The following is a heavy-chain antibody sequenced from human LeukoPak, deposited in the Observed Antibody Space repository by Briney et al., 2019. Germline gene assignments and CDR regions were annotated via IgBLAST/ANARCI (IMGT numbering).Heavy chain of an antibody. D-gene: IGHD6-13*01. J-gene: IGHJ4*02. CDR3: AKGWYSSSWATFDY. CDR2: ISGSGGST. Sequence: GGSLRLSCAASGLTFSSYAMSWVRQAPGKGLEWVSAISGSGGSTYYADSVKGRFTISRDNSKNTLYLQMNSLRAEDTAVYYCAKGWYSSSWATFDYWGQGTLVTVSS. V-gene: IGHV3-23*01. CDR1: GLTFSSYA.